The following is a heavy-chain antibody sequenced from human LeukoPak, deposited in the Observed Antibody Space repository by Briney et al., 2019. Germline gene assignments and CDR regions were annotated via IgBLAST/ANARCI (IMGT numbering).Heavy chain of an antibody. CDR1: GFTFSSYS. V-gene: IGHV3-48*01. CDR3: ARDLFTYYYDSSGPAFGY. J-gene: IGHJ4*02. CDR2: ISSSSSTI. D-gene: IGHD3-22*01. Sequence: PGGSLRLSCAASGFTFSSYSMNWVRQAPGKGLEWVSYISSSSSTIYYADSVKGRFIISRDNAKNSLYLQMNSLRAEDTAVYYCARDLFTYYYDSSGPAFGYWGQGTLVTVSS.